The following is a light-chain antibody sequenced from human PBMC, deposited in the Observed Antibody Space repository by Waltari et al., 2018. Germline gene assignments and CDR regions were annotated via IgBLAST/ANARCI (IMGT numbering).Light chain of an antibody. CDR2: GKN. Sequence: SSELTQDPAVSVALGQTVRITCQGDILRVYYPNWCQQKPGQDPLLVIYGKNNRPSGIPDRYSASTSGSTASLTITGAQAEDEAHYYCSSRDSSGDAIFGGETKLTVL. CDR1: ILRVYY. V-gene: IGLV3-19*01. J-gene: IGLJ2*01. CDR3: SSRDSSGDAI.